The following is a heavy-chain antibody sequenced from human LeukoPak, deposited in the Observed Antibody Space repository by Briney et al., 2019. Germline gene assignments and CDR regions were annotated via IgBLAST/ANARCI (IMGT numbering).Heavy chain of an antibody. Sequence: SQTLSLTCAISGDSVSSRSASWNWIRQSPSRGLEWLGRTYSRSKWFNDYAVSVKSRITVNPDTSKNQFSLHLSSVTPDDTAVYYCARGTGSLDYWGQGTLVTVSS. CDR1: GDSVSSRSAS. J-gene: IGHJ4*02. D-gene: IGHD1-26*01. CDR3: ARGTGSLDY. CDR2: TYSRSKWFN. V-gene: IGHV6-1*01.